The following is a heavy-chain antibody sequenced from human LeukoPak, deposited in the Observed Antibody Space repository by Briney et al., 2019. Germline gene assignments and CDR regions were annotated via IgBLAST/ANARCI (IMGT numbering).Heavy chain of an antibody. D-gene: IGHD6-13*01. CDR2: INPSGGST. CDR1: GYTFTSYY. V-gene: IGHV1-46*01. J-gene: IGHJ5*02. Sequence: ASVKLSCKASGYTFTSYYMHWVRQAPGQGLEWMGIINPSGGSTSYAQKFQGRVTMTRDTSTSTVYMELSSLRSEDTAVYYCARARIAAAGTFDPWGQGTLVTVSS. CDR3: ARARIAAAGTFDP.